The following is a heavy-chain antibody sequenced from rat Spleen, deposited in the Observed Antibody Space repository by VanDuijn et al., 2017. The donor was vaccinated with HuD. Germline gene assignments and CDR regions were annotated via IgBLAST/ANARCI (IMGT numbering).Heavy chain of an antibody. D-gene: IGHD1-2*01. J-gene: IGHJ4*01. CDR2: ISPDGGST. CDR1: GFTFSSYW. V-gene: IGHV5-58*01. Sequence: EVQLVETGGGFVHPGESLKLSCVASGFTFSSYWMFWIRQAPGEGLEWLSSISPDGGSTYYPDSMKGRFTISRDNAENTVYLQMNSLRSEDTATYFCGKDMNYFSTYPFYLMGAWGQGTSVTVSS. CDR3: GKDMNYFSTYPFYLMGA.